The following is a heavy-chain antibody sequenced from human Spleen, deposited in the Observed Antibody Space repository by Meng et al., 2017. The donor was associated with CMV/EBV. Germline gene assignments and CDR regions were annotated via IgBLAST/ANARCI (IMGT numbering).Heavy chain of an antibody. V-gene: IGHV1-8*01. CDR2: MNPNSGNT. CDR3: ARAGLRDYDFWSSYYYDAFDI. D-gene: IGHD3-3*01. J-gene: IGHJ3*02. CDR1: GYTFTSYD. Sequence: ASVKVSCKASGYTFTSYDINWVRQAPGQGLEWMGWMNPNSGNTGYAQKSQGRVTMTRSTSTSTAYMELSLRSEDTAVYYCARAGLRDYDFWSSYYYDAFDIWGQGTMVTVSS.